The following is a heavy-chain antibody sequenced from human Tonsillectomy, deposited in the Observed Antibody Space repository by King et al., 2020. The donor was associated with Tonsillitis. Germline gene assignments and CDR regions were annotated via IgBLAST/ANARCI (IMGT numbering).Heavy chain of an antibody. CDR2: IRSKADGGTT. D-gene: IGHD3-9*01. CDR3: TTLLNYDILTGDYFDY. J-gene: IGHJ4*02. CDR1: GFTFSKAW. Sequence: VQLVESGGGLVKPGGSLRLSCVASGFTFSKAWMSWVRQAPGKGLEWVGRIRSKADGGTTEYAAPGKGRFTISRDDSKNTVYLQMNSLKTEDTAVYYCTTLLNYDILTGDYFDYWGQGTLVTVSS. V-gene: IGHV3-15*01.